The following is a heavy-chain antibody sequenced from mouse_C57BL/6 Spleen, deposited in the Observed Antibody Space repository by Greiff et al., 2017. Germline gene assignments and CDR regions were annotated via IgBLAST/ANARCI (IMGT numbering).Heavy chain of an antibody. CDR1: GYTFTDYE. D-gene: IGHD1-1*01. CDR3: TRTTTVVAQGYFDY. V-gene: IGHV1-15*01. Sequence: VQLQQSGAELVRPGASVTLSCKASGYTFTDYEMHWVKQTPVHGLEWIGAIDPETGGTAYNQKFKGKAILTADKSSSTAYMELRSLTSEDSAVYYCTRTTTVVAQGYFDYWGQGTTLTVSS. J-gene: IGHJ2*01. CDR2: IDPETGGT.